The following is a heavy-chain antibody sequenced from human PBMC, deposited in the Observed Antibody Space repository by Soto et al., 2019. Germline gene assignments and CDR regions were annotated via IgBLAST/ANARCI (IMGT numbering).Heavy chain of an antibody. D-gene: IGHD1-20*01. V-gene: IGHV3-23*01. Sequence: SLRLSCVASGFTFSSSAMSWVRLAPGKGLEWVSLISVPGGSANYADSVKGRFTISIDNSKNTVYLQMNSLRAEDTAVYYCGGHWYNYWGQGTLVTVSS. CDR1: GFTFSSSA. CDR3: GGHWYNY. CDR2: ISVPGGSA. J-gene: IGHJ4*02.